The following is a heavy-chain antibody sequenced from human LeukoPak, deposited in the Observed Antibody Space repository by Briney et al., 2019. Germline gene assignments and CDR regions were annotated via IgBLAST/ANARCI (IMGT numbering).Heavy chain of an antibody. V-gene: IGHV4-4*07. Sequence: SETLSLTCTVSGGSIKNYYWSWIRQPAGKRLEWIGRIYSSGSIDYNSSLKSRVTMSVDMSRNQFSLKLSSVTAADTAVYYCARHIEGGAYNFDQWGQGTLVTVSS. CDR3: ARHIEGGAYNFDQ. CDR2: IYSSGSI. J-gene: IGHJ4*02. CDR1: GGSIKNYY. D-gene: IGHD4-17*01.